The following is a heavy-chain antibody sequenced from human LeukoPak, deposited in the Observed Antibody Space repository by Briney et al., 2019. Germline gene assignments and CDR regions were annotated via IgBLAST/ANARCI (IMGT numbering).Heavy chain of an antibody. CDR3: ARHPRSNSSGWSINFDY. D-gene: IGHD6-19*01. V-gene: IGHV4-34*01. CDR2: INHSGST. CDR1: GGSFSGYY. Sequence: SETLSLTCAVYGGSFSGYYWSWIRQPPGKGLEWIGEINHSGSTNYNPSLKSRVTISVDTSKNQFSLKLSSVTAADTAVYYCARHPRSNSSGWSINFDYWGQGTLVTVSS. J-gene: IGHJ4*02.